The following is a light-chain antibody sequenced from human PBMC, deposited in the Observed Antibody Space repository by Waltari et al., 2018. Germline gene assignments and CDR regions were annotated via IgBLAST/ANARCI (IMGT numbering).Light chain of an antibody. Sequence: IQMTQSPSSVSASIGDRVTITCRASQGIASWLAWYQQKPGKAPKVVIYAESRLRSGVPSRFSGSFSGTNFTLMITNLQPEDFATYYCQQANTFPYTFGQGTKLEIK. CDR1: QGIASW. CDR2: AES. CDR3: QQANTFPYT. V-gene: IGKV1D-12*01. J-gene: IGKJ2*01.